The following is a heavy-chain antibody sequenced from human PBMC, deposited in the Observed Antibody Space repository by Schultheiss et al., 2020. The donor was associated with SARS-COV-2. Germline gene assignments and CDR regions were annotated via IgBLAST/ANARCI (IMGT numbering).Heavy chain of an antibody. CDR1: GFTVSSNY. Sequence: GGSLRLSCAASGFTVSSNYMSWVRQAPGKGLEWVSVIYSGGSTYYADSVKGRFTISRDNSKNTLYLQMNSLRAEDTAVYYCLGRVDTAMELEYYYYGMDVWGQGTTVTVSS. J-gene: IGHJ6*02. D-gene: IGHD5-18*01. V-gene: IGHV3-66*01. CDR3: LGRVDTAMELEYYYYGMDV. CDR2: IYSGGST.